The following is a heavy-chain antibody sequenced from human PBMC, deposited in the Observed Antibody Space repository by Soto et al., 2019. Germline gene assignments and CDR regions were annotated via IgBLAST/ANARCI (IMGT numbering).Heavy chain of an antibody. J-gene: IGHJ4*02. D-gene: IGHD2-21*02. CDR1: GFTFSSYG. Sequence: GGSLRLSCAASGFTFSSYGMHWVRQAPGKGLEWVAVISYDGSNKYYADSVKGRFTISRDNSKNTLYLQMNSLRAEDTAVYYCAKDTHCGGDCYLAYYFDYWGQGTLVTVSS. CDR2: ISYDGSNK. V-gene: IGHV3-30*18. CDR3: AKDTHCGGDCYLAYYFDY.